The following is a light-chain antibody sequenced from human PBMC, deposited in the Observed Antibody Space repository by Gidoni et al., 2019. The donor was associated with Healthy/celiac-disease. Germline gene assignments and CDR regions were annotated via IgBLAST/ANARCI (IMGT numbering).Light chain of an antibody. J-gene: IGKJ4*01. Sequence: DNQMTQSPSSLAASVGDRVTITCRASQSISSYFNWYQQKPGKAPKLLIYAASSLQSGVPSRFSGSGSGTDFTLTISSLQPEDFATYYCQQSYSTPPTFGGGTKVEIK. CDR1: QSISSY. CDR3: QQSYSTPPT. V-gene: IGKV1-39*01. CDR2: AAS.